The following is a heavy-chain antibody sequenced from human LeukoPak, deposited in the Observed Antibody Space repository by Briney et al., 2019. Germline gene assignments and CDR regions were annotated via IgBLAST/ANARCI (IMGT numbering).Heavy chain of an antibody. CDR2: IYYTGNT. V-gene: IGHV4-28*06. CDR3: ARSGDVAARDDAFDI. J-gene: IGHJ3*02. D-gene: IGHD6-6*01. Sequence: SETLSLTCGVSGDSMSNSNWWAWIRQPPGRGLEWIGYIYYTGNTNYNPSLKSRVTMSVDTSKKQFSLKLSSVTALDTAVYYCARSGDVAARDDAFDIWGQGTMVTVSS. CDR1: GDSMSNSNW.